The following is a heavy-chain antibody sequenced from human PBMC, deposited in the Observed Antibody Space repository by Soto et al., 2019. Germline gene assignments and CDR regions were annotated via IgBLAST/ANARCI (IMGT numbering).Heavy chain of an antibody. D-gene: IGHD3-10*01. CDR2: ISYSGST. CDR3: AKVHTSGLLGFWEVVGPSGKGALEK. V-gene: IGHV4-39*01. CDR1: GGSLSSSSYF. J-gene: IGHJ3*02. Sequence: ATLSLTHTVPGGSLSSSSYFWGWIRQPPGKGLEWIGSISYSGSTYYNPSLKSRVTISVDTSKNQFSLKLSSVTAADTAVYYGAKVHTSGLLGFWEVVGPSGKGALEKWGQGKMV.